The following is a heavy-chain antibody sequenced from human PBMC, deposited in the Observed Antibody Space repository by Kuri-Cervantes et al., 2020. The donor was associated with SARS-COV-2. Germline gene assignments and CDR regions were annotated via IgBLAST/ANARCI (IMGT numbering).Heavy chain of an antibody. CDR3: ARDDHDWGEGGAVDI. D-gene: IGHD7-27*01. V-gene: IGHV3-11*05. Sequence: GESLKISCAASGFTFSDYYMSWIRQAPGKGLEWVSYISSSSYTNYADSVKGRFTISRDNAKNSLYLQMNSLRADDTAVYYCARDDHDWGEGGAVDIWGQGTMVTVSS. CDR1: GFTFSDYY. CDR2: ISSSSYT. J-gene: IGHJ3*02.